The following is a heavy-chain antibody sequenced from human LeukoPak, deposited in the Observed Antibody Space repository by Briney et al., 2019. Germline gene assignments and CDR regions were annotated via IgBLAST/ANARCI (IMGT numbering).Heavy chain of an antibody. CDR3: ARDDPGTGVDY. V-gene: IGHV3-7*01. J-gene: IGHJ4*02. D-gene: IGHD3/OR15-3a*01. CDR2: IKQDGSEK. Sequence: GGSLRLSCAASGFTFNNYAMSCVRQAPGKGLEWVANIKQDGSEKYYVDSVKGRFTISRDNAKNSLYLQMNSLRAEDTAVYYCARDDPGTGVDYWGQGTLVTVSS. CDR1: GFTFNNYA.